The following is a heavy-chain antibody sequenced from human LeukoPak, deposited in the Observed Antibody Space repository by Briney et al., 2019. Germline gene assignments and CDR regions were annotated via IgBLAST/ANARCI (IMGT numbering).Heavy chain of an antibody. CDR1: GFTVSSYE. J-gene: IGHJ4*02. CDR3: ARRFGEILYWPQPLDY. CDR2: ISSSGSTI. D-gene: IGHD3-10*01. Sequence: GGSLRLSCAASGFTVSSYEMNWVGQARGKGLEWVSYISSSGSTIYYADSVKGRFTISRDNAKNSLYLQMNSLRAEDTAVYYCARRFGEILYWPQPLDYWGQGTLVTVSS. V-gene: IGHV3-48*03.